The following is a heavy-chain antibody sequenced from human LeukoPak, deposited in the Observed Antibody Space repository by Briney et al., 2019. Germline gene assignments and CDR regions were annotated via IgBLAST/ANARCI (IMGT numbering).Heavy chain of an antibody. CDR3: ARGVRIYYDSSGYLDY. J-gene: IGHJ4*02. CDR1: GFTVSSNY. CDR2: IYSGGST. Sequence: PGGSLRLSCAASGFTVSSNYMSWVRQAPGKGLEWVSVIYSGGSTYYADPVKGRFTISRDNSKNTLYLQMNSLRAEDTAVYYCARGVRIYYDSSGYLDYWGQGTLVTVSS. D-gene: IGHD3-22*01. V-gene: IGHV3-66*01.